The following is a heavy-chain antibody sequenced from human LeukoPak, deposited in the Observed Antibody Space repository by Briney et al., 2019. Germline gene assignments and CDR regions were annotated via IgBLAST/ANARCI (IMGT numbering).Heavy chain of an antibody. CDR2: IYHSGST. J-gene: IGHJ4*02. V-gene: IGHV4-38-2*01. CDR3: ASLYGDYLDY. D-gene: IGHD4-17*01. CDR1: GYSISSGYY. Sequence: PETLSLTCAVSGYSISSGYYWGWIRQPPGKGLEWIGSIYHSGSTYYNPSLKSRVTISVDTSKNQFSLKLSSVAAADTAVYYCASLYGDYLDYWGQGTLVTVSS.